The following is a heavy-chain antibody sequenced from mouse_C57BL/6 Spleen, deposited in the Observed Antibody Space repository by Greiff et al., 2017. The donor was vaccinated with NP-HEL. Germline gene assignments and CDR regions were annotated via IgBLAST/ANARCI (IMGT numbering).Heavy chain of an antibody. CDR3: ARSGSNYEGNWFAY. CDR2: INPGSGGT. D-gene: IGHD2-5*01. CDR1: GYAFTNYL. J-gene: IGHJ3*01. Sequence: VQLQQSGAELVRPGTSVKVSCMASGYAFTNYLIEWVKQRPGQGLEWIGVINPGSGGTNYNEKFKGKATLTADKSSSTAYMQLSSLTSEDSAVYFCARSGSNYEGNWFAYWGQGTLVTVSA. V-gene: IGHV1-54*01.